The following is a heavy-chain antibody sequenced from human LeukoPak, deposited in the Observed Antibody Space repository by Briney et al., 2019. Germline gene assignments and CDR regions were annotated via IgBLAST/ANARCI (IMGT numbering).Heavy chain of an antibody. D-gene: IGHD3-3*01. CDR2: IRSKANSYAT. CDR1: GFTFSGSA. V-gene: IGHV3-73*01. Sequence: GGSLRLSCAASGFTFSGSAMHWVRQAPGKGLEWVGRIRSKANSYATAYAASVKGRFTISRDDSKNTAYLQMNSLKTEDTAVYYCTRTYDFWSGYLYYFDYWGQGTLVTVSS. J-gene: IGHJ4*02. CDR3: TRTYDFWSGYLYYFDY.